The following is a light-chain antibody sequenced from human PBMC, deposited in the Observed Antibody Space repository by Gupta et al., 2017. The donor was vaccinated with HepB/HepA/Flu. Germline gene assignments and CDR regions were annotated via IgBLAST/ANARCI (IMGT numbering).Light chain of an antibody. CDR1: KSVGSNF. V-gene: IGKV3-20*01. J-gene: IGKJ2*01. Sequence: ENVLTQSPDTLSLSLGERPTLSCRASKSVGSNFLAWYQQKPGQAPRLLIFGASSRAAGIPDRFTGSGSGTDFTLTISRLEPEDFAVYCCQQDGSLPYTFGQGTKLEIK. CDR2: GAS. CDR3: QQDGSLPYT.